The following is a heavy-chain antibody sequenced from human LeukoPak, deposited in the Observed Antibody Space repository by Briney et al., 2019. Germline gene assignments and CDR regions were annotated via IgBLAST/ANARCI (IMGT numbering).Heavy chain of an antibody. D-gene: IGHD1-1*01. CDR3: ARVPRGGVELTH. CDR2: IDPSTGGA. CDR1: GYTFTVYY. Sequence: ASVKVSCKASGYTFTVYYIHWVRQAPGQGLEWMGWIDPSTGGANYAQKFQTRVSMTRDTSINTAYMELSRLKSDDTAGYYCARVPRGGVELTHWGQGTLVTVSS. V-gene: IGHV1-2*02. J-gene: IGHJ4*02.